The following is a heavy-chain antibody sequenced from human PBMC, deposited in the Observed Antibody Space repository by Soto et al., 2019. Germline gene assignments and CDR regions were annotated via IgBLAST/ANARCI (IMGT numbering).Heavy chain of an antibody. D-gene: IGHD2-2*01. Sequence: PGGSLRLSCAASGFTFSSYAMSWVRQAPGKGLEWVSAISGSGGSTYYADSVKGRFTISRDNSKNTLYLQMNSLRAEDTAVYYCAKDGCGTSCYSPYYYMDVWGKGTTVTVSS. CDR3: AKDGCGTSCYSPYYYMDV. CDR2: ISGSGGST. V-gene: IGHV3-23*01. CDR1: GFTFSSYA. J-gene: IGHJ6*03.